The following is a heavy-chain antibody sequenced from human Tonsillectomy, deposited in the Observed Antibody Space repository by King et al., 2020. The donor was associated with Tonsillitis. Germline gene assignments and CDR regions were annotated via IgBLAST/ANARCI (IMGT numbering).Heavy chain of an antibody. CDR3: AREIREQNGGIYGGFDL. J-gene: IGHJ3*01. V-gene: IGHV1-18*04. D-gene: IGHD4-23*01. Sequence: QLVQSGAEVKEPGASVKVSCKASGYSLTSYGITWVRQAPGQGLEWMGWISGYGDDTNYAQNFKGRVTMTTDTSTSTAYMELRSLRSDDTAVYYCAREIREQNGGIYGGFDLWGQGTMVTVSS. CDR2: ISGYGDDT. CDR1: GYSLTSYG.